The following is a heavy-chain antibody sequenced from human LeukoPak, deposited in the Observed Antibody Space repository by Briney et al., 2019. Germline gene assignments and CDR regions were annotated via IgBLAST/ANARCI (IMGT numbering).Heavy chain of an antibody. J-gene: IGHJ6*02. Sequence: GGSLRLSCAASGFTFSSYSMNWVRQAPGKGLEWVSSISSSSSYIYYADSVKGRFTISRDNSKNTLYLQMNSLRAEDTAVYYCARDRGSSGWYGYYYYYGMDVWGQGTTVTVSS. D-gene: IGHD6-19*01. CDR3: ARDRGSSGWYGYYYYYGMDV. CDR1: GFTFSSYS. V-gene: IGHV3-21*04. CDR2: ISSSSSYI.